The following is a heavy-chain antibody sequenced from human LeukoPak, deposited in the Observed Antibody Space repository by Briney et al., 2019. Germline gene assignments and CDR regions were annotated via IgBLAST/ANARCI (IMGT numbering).Heavy chain of an antibody. CDR3: TKALTDSSSSYFDN. J-gene: IGHJ4*02. V-gene: IGHV3-9*03. CDR2: ISWNSGSI. CDR1: GFTFDDYA. Sequence: GRSLRLSCAASGFTFDDYAMHWVRQPPGKGLEWVSGISWNSGSIGYADSVKGRFTISRDNAKNSLYLQMNSLRAEDMALYYRTKALTDSSSSYFDNWGQGTLVTVSS. D-gene: IGHD6-6*01.